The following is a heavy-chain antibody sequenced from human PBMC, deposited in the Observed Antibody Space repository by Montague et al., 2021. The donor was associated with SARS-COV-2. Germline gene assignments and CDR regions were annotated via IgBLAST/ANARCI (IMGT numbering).Heavy chain of an antibody. CDR3: ARGLGYTSMFRFFDY. V-gene: IGHV4-59*02. CDR1: GGSVSGYY. CDR2: MYYTGTS. D-gene: IGHD2-2*02. Sequence: SETLSLTCAISGGSVSGYYWAWIRQPPGKGLEWIGYMYYTGTSNYNPSLKSRVSMSIDTSKNHFSLNLTSVAAAATGVYYCARGLGYTSMFRFFDYWGHGAQVTVSS. J-gene: IGHJ4*01.